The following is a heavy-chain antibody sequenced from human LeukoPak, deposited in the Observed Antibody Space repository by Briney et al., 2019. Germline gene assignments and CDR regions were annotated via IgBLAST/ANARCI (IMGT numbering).Heavy chain of an antibody. CDR1: AFTFSDYY. D-gene: IGHD1-1*01. CDR3: ARASPGTGTTIAGDQDAFDI. Sequence: PGGSLRLSCAASAFTFSDYYMTWIRQAPGKGLEWVSYISSSGSTIYLADSVKGRFTISRDNAKNSMYLQMNSLRAEDTAMYYCARASPGTGTTIAGDQDAFDIWGQGTMVTVSS. V-gene: IGHV3-11*01. J-gene: IGHJ3*02. CDR2: ISSSGSTI.